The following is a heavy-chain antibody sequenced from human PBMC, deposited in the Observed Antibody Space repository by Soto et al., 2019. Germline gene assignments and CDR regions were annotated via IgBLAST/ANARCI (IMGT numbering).Heavy chain of an antibody. CDR1: GYTFTNYG. D-gene: IGHD2-2*01. V-gene: IGHV1-18*01. J-gene: IGHJ5*02. Sequence: ASVKVSCKASGYTFTNYGISWVRQAPGQGLEWMGWISAYNGNTNYAQKIQGRVTLTTDTSTSTAYMELRSLRSDDTAVYYCARVSKGYCSSISCFNWFDPWGQGTLVTVSS. CDR2: ISAYNGNT. CDR3: ARVSKGYCSSISCFNWFDP.